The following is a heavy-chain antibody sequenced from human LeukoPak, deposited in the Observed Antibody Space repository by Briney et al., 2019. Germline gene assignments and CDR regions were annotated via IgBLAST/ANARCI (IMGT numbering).Heavy chain of an antibody. CDR2: IKQDGSEK. Sequence: GGSLRLSCAASGFTFSSYWMSWVRQAPGKGLEWVANIKQDGSEKYFVDSVKGRFTISRDNAKNSLYLQMNSLRVEDTAVYYCAKGAGGFSYYNWFDPWGQGTLVTVSS. CDR3: AKGAGGFSYYNWFDP. V-gene: IGHV3-7*01. CDR1: GFTFSSYW. D-gene: IGHD5-18*01. J-gene: IGHJ5*02.